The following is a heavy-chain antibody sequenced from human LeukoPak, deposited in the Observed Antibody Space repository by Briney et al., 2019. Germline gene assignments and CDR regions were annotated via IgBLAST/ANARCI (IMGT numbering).Heavy chain of an antibody. J-gene: IGHJ4*02. Sequence: SETLSLTCTVSGDSISSYYWSWIRQPPGKGLEWIGYIYYSGSTNYNPSLKSRVTISVDTSKNQFSLKLSSVTAADTAVYYCARGPVPFYYDSSGYSFYFDYWGQGTLVTVSS. V-gene: IGHV4-59*01. CDR2: IYYSGST. D-gene: IGHD3-22*01. CDR3: ARGPVPFYYDSSGYSFYFDY. CDR1: GDSISSYY.